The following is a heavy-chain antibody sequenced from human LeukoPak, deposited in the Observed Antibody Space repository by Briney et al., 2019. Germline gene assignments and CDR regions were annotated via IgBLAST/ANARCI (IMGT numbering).Heavy chain of an antibody. D-gene: IGHD4/OR15-4a*01. Sequence: GASVKVSCKASGYTFTSYAMHWVRQAPGQRLEWMGWINAGNGNTKYSQKFQGRVTITRDTSAGTAYMALSSPRSEDTAVYYCALEPNLYYYGMDVWGQGTTVTVSS. CDR1: GYTFTSYA. J-gene: IGHJ6*02. V-gene: IGHV1-3*01. CDR2: INAGNGNT. CDR3: ALEPNLYYYGMDV.